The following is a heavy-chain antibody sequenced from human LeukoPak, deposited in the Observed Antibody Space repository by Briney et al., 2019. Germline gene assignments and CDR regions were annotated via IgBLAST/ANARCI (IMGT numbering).Heavy chain of an antibody. V-gene: IGHV4-61*02. CDR1: GGSISSGSYY. J-gene: IGHJ4*02. CDR3: ARAPRHLYYFDY. Sequence: SQTLSLTCTVSGGSISSGSYYWSWIRQPAGKGLEWIGRIYTSGSTNYNPSLKSRVTISVDTSKNQFSLKLSSVTAADTAVYYCARAPRHLYYFDYWGQGTLVTVSS. CDR2: IYTSGST.